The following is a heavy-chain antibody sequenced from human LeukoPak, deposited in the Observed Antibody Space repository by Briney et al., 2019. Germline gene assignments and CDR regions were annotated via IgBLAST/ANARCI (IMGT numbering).Heavy chain of an antibody. CDR3: TTYGGY. D-gene: IGHD4-17*01. CDR1: EFTFDDYG. J-gene: IGHJ4*02. CDR2: IKSKTDGGTT. V-gene: IGHV3-15*01. Sequence: GGSLRLSCAASEFTFDDYGMSWLRQAPEKGLEWVGRIKSKTDGGTTDYAAPVKGRFTISRDDSKNTLYLQMNSRKTEDTAVYYCTTYGGYWGQGTLVTVSS.